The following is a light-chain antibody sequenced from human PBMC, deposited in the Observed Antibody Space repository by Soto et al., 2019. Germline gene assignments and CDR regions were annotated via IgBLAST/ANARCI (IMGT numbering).Light chain of an antibody. J-gene: IGKJ1*01. CDR3: QQYGGSPRT. Sequence: EIVLTQSLVTLSLSPGERATLSCGASQSVSSSYLAWYQQKSGQSPRLLIYGSSNRATGIPDRFSGSGSGTDFTLTITRLEPEDFAVYYCQQYGGSPRTFGRGTKVDIK. CDR1: QSVSSSY. CDR2: GSS. V-gene: IGKV3-20*01.